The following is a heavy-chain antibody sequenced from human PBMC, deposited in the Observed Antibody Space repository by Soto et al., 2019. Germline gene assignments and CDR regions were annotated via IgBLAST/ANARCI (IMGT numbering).Heavy chain of an antibody. CDR3: ASEYCSSTSCKAFDI. V-gene: IGHV3-21*01. CDR2: ISSSSSYI. J-gene: IGHJ3*02. Sequence: GGSLGLSCAASGFTFSSYSMNWVRQAPGKGLEWVSSISSSSSYIYYADSVKGRFTISRDNAKNSLYLQMNSLRAEDTAVYYCASEYCSSTSCKAFDIWGQGTMVTVSS. CDR1: GFTFSSYS. D-gene: IGHD2-2*01.